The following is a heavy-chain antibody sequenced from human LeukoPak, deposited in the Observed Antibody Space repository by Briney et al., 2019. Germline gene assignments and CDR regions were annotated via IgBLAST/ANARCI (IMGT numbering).Heavy chain of an antibody. D-gene: IGHD3-22*01. J-gene: IGHJ3*02. CDR3: AREGHSSGHCGALDI. CDR2: ISDNGLDT. V-gene: IGHV3-64*01. CDR1: GFTFSTSV. Sequence: PGGSLRLSCTVSGFTFSTSVMHWVRQAPGKGLEYVSGISDNGLDTHYGNSVEGRFTISRDNSKNSLYLQMDSLRDEDIAVYYCAREGHSSGHCGALDIWGQGTMVTVSS.